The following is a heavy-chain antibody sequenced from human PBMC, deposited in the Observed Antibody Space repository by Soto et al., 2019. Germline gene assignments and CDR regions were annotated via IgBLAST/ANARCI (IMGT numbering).Heavy chain of an antibody. CDR1: GFSLSTRAVG. J-gene: IGHJ4*02. V-gene: IGHV2-5*02. Sequence: QITLKESGPTLVKPTQTLTLTCTFSGFSLSTRAVGVGWLRPPPGKALEWRALIYWDDDEWSSPSLKSRLTTNKDTSKNQVVLAMTNMVPVDTATYYCAPRSGCWQYYFDCWVQRTLVTVSS. D-gene: IGHD6-19*01. CDR2: IYWDDDE. CDR3: APRSGCWQYYFDC.